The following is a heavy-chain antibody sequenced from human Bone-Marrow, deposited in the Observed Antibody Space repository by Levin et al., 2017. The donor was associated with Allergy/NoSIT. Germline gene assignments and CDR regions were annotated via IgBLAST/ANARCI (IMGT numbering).Heavy chain of an antibody. CDR1: GGSISSRSYY. Sequence: ESLKISCTVSGGSISSRSYYWGWLRQPPGKGLEWIGSIYYSGSTYYNPSLKSRVTISVDTSKNQFSLKLSSVTAADTAVYYCARVCGWYALCYDGMDVWGQGTTVTVSS. CDR3: ARVCGWYALCYDGMDV. CDR2: IYYSGST. D-gene: IGHD6-19*01. V-gene: IGHV4-39*07. J-gene: IGHJ6*02.